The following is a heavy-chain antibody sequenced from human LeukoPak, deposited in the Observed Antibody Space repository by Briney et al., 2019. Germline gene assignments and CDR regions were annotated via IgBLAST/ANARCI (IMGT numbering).Heavy chain of an antibody. CDR1: GYTFTGYY. CDR3: ARVCKGWDWDYFDY. CDR2: INPNSGGT. Sequence: ASVKVSCKASGYTFTGYYMHWVRQAPGQGLEWMGRINPNSGGTNYAQKFQGRVTMTRDTSISTAYMELSRLRSDDTAVYYCARVCKGWDWDYFDYWGQGTLVTVSS. D-gene: IGHD1-26*01. J-gene: IGHJ4*02. V-gene: IGHV1-2*06.